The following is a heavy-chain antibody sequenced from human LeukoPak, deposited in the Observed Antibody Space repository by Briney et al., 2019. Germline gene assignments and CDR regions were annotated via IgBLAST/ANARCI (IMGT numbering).Heavy chain of an antibody. V-gene: IGHV3-23*01. Sequence: GGSLRLSCEASQFIFSEYAMDWVRQPPGKGLEWVAAIGASGSNTYYAASVEGRFTISRDNSKEPLYLQMDSLRADDTAVYFCAKSPYYDSSGDAFEIWGQGTLVTVSS. CDR2: IGASGSNT. J-gene: IGHJ3*02. CDR1: QFIFSEYA. D-gene: IGHD3-22*01. CDR3: AKSPYYDSSGDAFEI.